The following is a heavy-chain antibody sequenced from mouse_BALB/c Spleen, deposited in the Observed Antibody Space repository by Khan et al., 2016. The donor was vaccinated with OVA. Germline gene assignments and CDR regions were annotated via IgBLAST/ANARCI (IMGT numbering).Heavy chain of an antibody. V-gene: IGHV1S137*01. CDR3: VRGSGNARFAY. Sequence: QVQLQQSGAGLVRPGVSVKISCKGSGYTFTDFAMHWVKQSHAKRLEWIGVICTYYGDANYNQNFKNKATMTVDKSYRKVYIELARLTSEDSGIFTCVRGSGNARFAYWGQGTLVTVSA. CDR2: ICTYYGDA. D-gene: IGHD1-3*01. J-gene: IGHJ3*01. CDR1: GYTFTDFA.